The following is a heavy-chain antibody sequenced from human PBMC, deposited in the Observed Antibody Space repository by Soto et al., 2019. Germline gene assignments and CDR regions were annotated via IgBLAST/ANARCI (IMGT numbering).Heavy chain of an antibody. J-gene: IGHJ6*02. CDR1: GFTFSSYA. D-gene: IGHD6-19*01. CDR3: AKDGGIAVAGDYYYYGMDV. V-gene: IGHV3-23*01. CDR2: ISGSGGST. Sequence: PGGSLRLSCAASGFTFSSYAMSWVRQAPGKGLEWVSAISGSGGSTYYADSVKGRFTISRDNSKNTLYLQMNSLRAEDTAVYYCAKDGGIAVAGDYYYYGMDVWGQGTTVTVSS.